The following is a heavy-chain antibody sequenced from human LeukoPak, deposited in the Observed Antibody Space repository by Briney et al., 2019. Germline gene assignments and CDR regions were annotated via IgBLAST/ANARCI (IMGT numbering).Heavy chain of an antibody. CDR3: ARDGSIAVAGTRGVWFDP. V-gene: IGHV1-69*13. Sequence: SVKVSCKASGGTFSSYAISWVRQAPRQGLEWMGGIIPIFGTANYAQKFQGRVTITADESTSTAYMELSSLRSEDTAVYYCARDGSIAVAGTRGVWFDPWGQGTLVTVSS. D-gene: IGHD6-19*01. J-gene: IGHJ5*02. CDR2: IIPIFGTA. CDR1: GGTFSSYA.